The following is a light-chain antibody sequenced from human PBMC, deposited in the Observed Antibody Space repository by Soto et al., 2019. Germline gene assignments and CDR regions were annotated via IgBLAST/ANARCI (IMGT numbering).Light chain of an antibody. J-gene: IGKJ5*01. CDR2: DAS. CDR1: QSISNF. CDR3: QQRSNWPPIT. Sequence: EMALTQSPDTLSLSPGARATLSCLASQSISNFLAWYQQRPGQAPRLLIYDASNRATGIPTRFSGSGSGTDFTLTISSLEPEDFAVYYCQQRSNWPPITFGQGTRLEIK. V-gene: IGKV3-11*01.